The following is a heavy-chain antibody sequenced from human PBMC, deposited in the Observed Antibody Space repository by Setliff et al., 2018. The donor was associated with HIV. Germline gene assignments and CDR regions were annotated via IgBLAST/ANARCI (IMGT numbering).Heavy chain of an antibody. V-gene: IGHV1-69*13. Sequence: SVKVSCKASGGTFKKSAISWVRQAPGLGLEWVGGIIPLFDKTDYAEKFHGRLTISADESMSAAYMELSSLRSGDTAVYYCATSPTPESGYSYGWVAWFLFDYWGQGTLVTVSS. D-gene: IGHD5-18*01. CDR1: GGTFKKSA. J-gene: IGHJ4*02. CDR3: ATSPTPESGYSYGWVAWFLFDY. CDR2: IIPLFDKT.